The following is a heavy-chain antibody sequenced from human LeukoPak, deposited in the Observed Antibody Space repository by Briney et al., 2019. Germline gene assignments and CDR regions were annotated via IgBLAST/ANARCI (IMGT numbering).Heavy chain of an antibody. J-gene: IGHJ3*02. D-gene: IGHD3-16*01. CDR3: ARYLIGRYDYIWGSSRHDAFDI. CDR2: IYSGGST. V-gene: IGHV3-53*01. CDR1: GFTVSSNY. Sequence: GGSLRLSCAASGFTVSSNYMSWVRQAPGKGLEWASVIYSGGSTYYADSVKGRFTISRDNSKNTLYLQMNSLRAEDTAVYYCARYLIGRYDYIWGSSRHDAFDIWGQGTMVTVSS.